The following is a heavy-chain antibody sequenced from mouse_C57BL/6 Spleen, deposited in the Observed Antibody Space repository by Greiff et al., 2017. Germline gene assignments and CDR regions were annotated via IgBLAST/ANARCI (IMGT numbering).Heavy chain of an antibody. CDR3: TTAYGSSYSAMDY. D-gene: IGHD1-1*01. V-gene: IGHV14-4*01. Sequence: VQLQQSGAELVRPGASVKLSCTASGFNIKDDYMHWVKQRPEQGLEWIGWLDPENGDTEYASKFQGKATITADTSSNTAYLQLSILTSEDTAVYYCTTAYGSSYSAMDYWGQGTSVTVSS. CDR2: LDPENGDT. CDR1: GFNIKDDY. J-gene: IGHJ4*01.